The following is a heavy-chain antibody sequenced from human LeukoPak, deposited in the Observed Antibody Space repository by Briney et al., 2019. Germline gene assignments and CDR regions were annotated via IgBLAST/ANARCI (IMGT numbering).Heavy chain of an antibody. CDR2: ISHSGDT. CDR3: ARQPISGWDFDY. V-gene: IGHV4-59*08. D-gene: IGHD6-19*01. CDR1: GVSISGHY. Sequence: SETLSLTCAVSGVSISGHYWSWIRLPPGKGLEWIGYISHSGDTRYSPSLKSRVTISLDTSKNQFSLTLNSVTAADTAVYYCARQPISGWDFDYWGQGTLVTVSS. J-gene: IGHJ4*02.